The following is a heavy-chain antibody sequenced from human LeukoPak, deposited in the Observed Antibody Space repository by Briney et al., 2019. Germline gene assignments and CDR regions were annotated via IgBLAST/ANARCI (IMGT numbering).Heavy chain of an antibody. CDR3: TRASNSGSDPFDY. J-gene: IGHJ4*02. V-gene: IGHV3-30*04. Sequence: PGGSLRLSCTASGFPFSNYAIHWGRQAPGKGLEWVAVITDNGDTKYYADSVRGRFTIYRDNSRNTLYLQMDILGQTDTGLYYCTRASNSGSDPFDYWGQGTLVTVSS. CDR1: GFPFSNYA. D-gene: IGHD3-10*01. CDR2: ITDNGDTK.